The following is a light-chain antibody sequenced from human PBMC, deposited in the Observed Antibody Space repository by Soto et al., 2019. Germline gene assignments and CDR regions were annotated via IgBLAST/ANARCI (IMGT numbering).Light chain of an antibody. CDR3: QAWDSSTADYV. J-gene: IGLJ1*01. CDR2: QVS. Sequence: SYELTQPPSVSVSPGQTASITCSGDKLGDKYACWYQQKPGQSPVLVIYQVSKRPSGIPERFYGSNFGNTATLTISGTQAMDEADYYGQAWDSSTADYVFGTGTKLTVL. V-gene: IGLV3-1*01. CDR1: KLGDKY.